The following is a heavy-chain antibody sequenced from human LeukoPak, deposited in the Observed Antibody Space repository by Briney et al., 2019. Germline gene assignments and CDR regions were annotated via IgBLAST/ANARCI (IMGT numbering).Heavy chain of an antibody. CDR3: ARDKSLRGNWFGNDY. CDR1: GGSISNYS. J-gene: IGHJ4*02. D-gene: IGHD3-10*01. CDR2: ISSSGT. Sequence: SSETLSLTCTVSGGSISNYSWSWVRQSPGQGPEGVGYISSSGTNYNPSLGSRVTISVDTSKNQFSLKLSSVTAADTAVYYCARDKSLRGNWFGNDYWGQGTLVTVSS. V-gene: IGHV4-59*01.